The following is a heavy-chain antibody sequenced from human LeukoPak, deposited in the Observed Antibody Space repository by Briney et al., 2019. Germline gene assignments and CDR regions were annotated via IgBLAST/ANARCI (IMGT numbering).Heavy chain of an antibody. CDR2: ISYDGSNK. D-gene: IGHD6-13*01. CDR1: GFTFNSYA. V-gene: IGHV3-30*04. CDR3: ARASPIPAIAAAGTNFDY. Sequence: PGGSLRLSCAASGFTFNSYAMHWVRQAPGKGLEWVAVISYDGSNKYYADSVKGRFTISRDNSKNTLYLQMNSLRAEDTAVYYCARASPIPAIAAAGTNFDYWGQGTLVTVSS. J-gene: IGHJ4*02.